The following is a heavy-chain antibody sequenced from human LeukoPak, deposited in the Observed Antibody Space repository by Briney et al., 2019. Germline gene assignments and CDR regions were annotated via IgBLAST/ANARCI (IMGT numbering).Heavy chain of an antibody. J-gene: IGHJ4*02. D-gene: IGHD7-27*01. CDR3: ARHLGTYSDH. Sequence: PGGSLRLSCAASGFTFSGYWMYWVRQAPGKGLGWVSLINSDGSSTNYADSVKGGFTISRDNAKNTLYLQVNSLRADDTAVYYCARHLGTYSDHWGQGTLVTVSS. CDR1: GFTFSGYW. CDR2: INSDGSST. V-gene: IGHV3-74*01.